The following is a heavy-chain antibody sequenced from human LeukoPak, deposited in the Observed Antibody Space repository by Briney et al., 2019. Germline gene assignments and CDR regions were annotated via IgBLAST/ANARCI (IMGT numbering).Heavy chain of an antibody. D-gene: IGHD5-18*01. Sequence: GSSVKVSCKASGGTFSSYAMSWVRQAPGQGLEWMGGIIPIFGTANYAQKFQGRVTITTDESTSTAYMELSSLRSEDTAVYYCASLGYSYGSVDYWGQGTLVTVSS. V-gene: IGHV1-69*05. CDR1: GGTFSSYA. CDR3: ASLGYSYGSVDY. CDR2: IIPIFGTA. J-gene: IGHJ4*02.